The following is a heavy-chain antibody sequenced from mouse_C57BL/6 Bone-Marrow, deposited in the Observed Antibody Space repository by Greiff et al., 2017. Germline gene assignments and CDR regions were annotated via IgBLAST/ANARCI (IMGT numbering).Heavy chain of an antibody. CDR2: IDPEDGDT. CDR3: TTDVPFAY. CDR1: GFNIKDYY. J-gene: IGHJ3*01. Sequence: VHVKQSVAELVSPGASVKLSCTASGFNIKDYYMHWVKQRPEQGLEWIGRIDPEDGDTEYAPKFQGKATMTADTSSNTAYLQLSSLTSEDTAVYYCTTDVPFAYWGQGTLVTVSA. V-gene: IGHV14-1*01.